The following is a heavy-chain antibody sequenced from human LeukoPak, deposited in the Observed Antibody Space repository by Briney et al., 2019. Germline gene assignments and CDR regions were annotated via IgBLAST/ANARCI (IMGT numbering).Heavy chain of an antibody. D-gene: IGHD6-13*01. CDR1: GYTFTSYY. Sequence: ASVKVSCKASGYTFTSYYMHWVRQAPGQGLEWMGWINPNSGGTNYAQKFQGRVTMTRDTSISTAYMELSRLRSDDTAVYYCARVVSSWYGASGFDPWGQGTLVTVSS. V-gene: IGHV1-2*02. CDR2: INPNSGGT. CDR3: ARVVSSWYGASGFDP. J-gene: IGHJ5*02.